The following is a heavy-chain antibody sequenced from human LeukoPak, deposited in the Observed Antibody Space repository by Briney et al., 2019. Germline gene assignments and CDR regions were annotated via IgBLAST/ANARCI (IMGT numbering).Heavy chain of an antibody. CDR1: GFTFSSYA. D-gene: IGHD6-19*01. V-gene: IGHV3-30*04. Sequence: GGSLRLSCAASGFTFSSYAMHWVRQAPGKGLEWVAVISYDGSNKYYADSVKGRFTISRDNSKNTPYLQMNSLRAEDTAVYYCARGRARIIAVAGTRGNNWFDPWGQGTLVTVSS. J-gene: IGHJ5*02. CDR2: ISYDGSNK. CDR3: ARGRARIIAVAGTRGNNWFDP.